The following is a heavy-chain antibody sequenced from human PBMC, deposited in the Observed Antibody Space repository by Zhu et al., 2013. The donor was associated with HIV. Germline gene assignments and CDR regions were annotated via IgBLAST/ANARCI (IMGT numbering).Heavy chain of an antibody. CDR2: IIPILGIV. CDR3: AFPGDSDSSAGPHQLAY. CDR1: GGTFSSYI. Sequence: QVQLVQSGAEVKKPGSSVKVSCKASGGTFSSYIISWVRQAPGQGLEWMGRIIPILGIVNYAQKFQGRVTITADKSTSIAYMELSSLRSEDTAVYFCAFPGDSDSSAGPHQLAYWGQGTLVTVSS. V-gene: IGHV1-69*02. J-gene: IGHJ4*02. D-gene: IGHD3-22*01.